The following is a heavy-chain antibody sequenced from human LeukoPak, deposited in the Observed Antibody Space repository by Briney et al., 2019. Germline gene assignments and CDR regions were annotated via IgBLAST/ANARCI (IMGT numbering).Heavy chain of an antibody. CDR1: GGSISNYY. Sequence: SETLSLTCTVSGGSISNYYWSWIRQPPGKGLEWIGYIYYSGSTNYNPSLKSRVTISVDTSKNQFSLKLSSVTAADTAVYYCARATTITIFGVVTGGNFDYWGQGTLVTVSS. D-gene: IGHD3-3*01. CDR3: ARATTITIFGVVTGGNFDY. V-gene: IGHV4-59*01. CDR2: IYYSGST. J-gene: IGHJ4*02.